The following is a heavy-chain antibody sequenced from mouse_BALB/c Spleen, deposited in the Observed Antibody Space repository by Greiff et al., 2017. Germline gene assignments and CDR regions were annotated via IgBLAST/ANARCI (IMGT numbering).Heavy chain of an antibody. CDR2: INPYNDGT. CDR3: APARRAMDY. V-gene: IGHV1-14*01. J-gene: IGHJ4*01. D-gene: IGHD3-1*01. CDR1: GYTFTSYV. Sequence: VQLKESGPELVKPGASVKMSCKASGYTFTSYVMHWVKQKPGQGLEWIGYINPYNDGTKYNEKFKGKATLTSDKSSSTAYMELSSLTSEDSAVYYCAPARRAMDYWGQGTSVTVSS.